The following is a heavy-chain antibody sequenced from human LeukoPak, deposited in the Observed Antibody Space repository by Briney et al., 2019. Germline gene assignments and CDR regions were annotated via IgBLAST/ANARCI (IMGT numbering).Heavy chain of an antibody. CDR1: GFPFSGYW. Sequence: PGGSLRLSCAASGFPFSGYWMASVRQAPGKGMEWVANINQDGSTQYYAASVKGRFTISRDNAKSSLHLQMNILRAEDTAVYYCSRSLDYLGQGALVTVSS. J-gene: IGHJ4*02. V-gene: IGHV3-7*01. CDR2: INQDGSTQ. CDR3: SRSLDY.